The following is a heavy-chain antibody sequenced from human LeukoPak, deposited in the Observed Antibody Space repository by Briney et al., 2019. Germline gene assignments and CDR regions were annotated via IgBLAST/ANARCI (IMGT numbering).Heavy chain of an antibody. Sequence: SVKVSCKVSGYTLTELSMHWVRQAPGKGLEWMGGFDPEDGETIYAQKFQGRVTMTEDTSTDTAYMELSSLRSEDTAVYYCATDLAYVALPGHWGQGTLVTVSS. V-gene: IGHV1-24*01. D-gene: IGHD3-16*01. CDR2: FDPEDGET. J-gene: IGHJ4*02. CDR3: ATDLAYVALPGH. CDR1: GYTLTELS.